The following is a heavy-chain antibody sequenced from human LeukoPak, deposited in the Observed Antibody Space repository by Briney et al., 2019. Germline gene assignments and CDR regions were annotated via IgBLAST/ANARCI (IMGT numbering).Heavy chain of an antibody. J-gene: IGHJ4*02. CDR2: IWYDGTNK. Sequence: GGSLRLSCAASGLTVSSKYMSWVRQAPGKGLEWVALIWYDGTNKYYEDSVKGRFTISRDNSKNTLYLQMNSLRADDTAVYYCARDPAGSGSYYPLDYWGQGTLVTVAS. V-gene: IGHV3-33*08. CDR3: ARDPAGSGSYYPLDY. CDR1: GLTVSSKY. D-gene: IGHD3-10*01.